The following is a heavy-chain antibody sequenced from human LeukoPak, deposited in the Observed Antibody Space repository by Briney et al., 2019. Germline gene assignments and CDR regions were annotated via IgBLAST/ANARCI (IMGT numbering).Heavy chain of an antibody. CDR1: GFTFSAYA. D-gene: IGHD3-16*01. Sequence: GGSLRLSCAASGFTFSAYAMSCVRQAPGKGLEWVSALTLSGANRHYADSVKGRFTISRDVSKSTLYLQMNTLTAEDTAVYYCAKDSSLRTSYHGYFDFWGQGALVTVSS. J-gene: IGHJ4*02. V-gene: IGHV3-23*01. CDR2: LTLSGANR. CDR3: AKDSSLRTSYHGYFDF.